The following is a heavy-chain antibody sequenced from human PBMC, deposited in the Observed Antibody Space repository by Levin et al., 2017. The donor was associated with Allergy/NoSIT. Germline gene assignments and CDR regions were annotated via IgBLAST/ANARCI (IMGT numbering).Heavy chain of an antibody. D-gene: IGHD3-16*02. CDR2: FDPEQGET. J-gene: IGHJ6*02. CDR3: TRGVMVRLGGVIASYALDV. CDR1: GYTFSETS. V-gene: IGHV1-24*01. Sequence: ASVKVSCKISGYTFSETSVHWVRQAPGKGLEWMGGFDPEQGETIYAQKFQGRVTMTEDTSAETAYVELSGLRSEDTAMYYCTRGVMVRLGGVIASYALDVWGQGTAVVVS.